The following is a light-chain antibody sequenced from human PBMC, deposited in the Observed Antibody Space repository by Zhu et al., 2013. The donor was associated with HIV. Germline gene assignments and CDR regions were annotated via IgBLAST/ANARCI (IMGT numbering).Light chain of an antibody. CDR2: GAS. J-gene: IGKJ2*01. V-gene: IGKV3D-20*02. CDR1: QSVSSSY. CDR3: QHRSEGPPYT. Sequence: EIVLTQSPGTLSLSPGERATLACRASQSVSSSYLAWYQQKPGQAPRLLIYGASNRATGIPARFSGRGSGTDFNLTISSLEPEDVAVYFCQHRSEGPPYTFGPGTKLEIK.